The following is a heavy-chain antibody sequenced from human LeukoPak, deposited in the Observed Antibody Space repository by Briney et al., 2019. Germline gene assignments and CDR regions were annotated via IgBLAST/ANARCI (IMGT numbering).Heavy chain of an antibody. J-gene: IGHJ4*02. CDR1: GGSISSSSYY. CDR3: ARRVLEMVY. D-gene: IGHD5-24*01. CDR2: IYYSGST. Sequence: PSETLSLTCTVSGGSISSSSYYWGWIRQPPGKGLEWIGSIYYSGSTYYNPSLKSRVTISVDTSKNQFSLKLSSVTAADTAVYYCARRVLEMVYWGQGTLVTVSS. V-gene: IGHV4-39*01.